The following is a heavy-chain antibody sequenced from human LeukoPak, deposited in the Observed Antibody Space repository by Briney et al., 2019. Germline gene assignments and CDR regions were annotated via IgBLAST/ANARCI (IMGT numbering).Heavy chain of an antibody. CDR1: GLTFSSHW. CDR2: ITNDGSST. Sequence: PGGSLRLSCAASGLTFSSHWMHWVRQAPGKGLVWVSRITNDGSSTTYADSVKGRFTISRDNAKNTLYLQMNSLRAEDTAVYYCARGRRATVTTDYWGQGTLVTVSS. V-gene: IGHV3-74*01. CDR3: ARGRRATVTTDY. D-gene: IGHD4-17*01. J-gene: IGHJ4*02.